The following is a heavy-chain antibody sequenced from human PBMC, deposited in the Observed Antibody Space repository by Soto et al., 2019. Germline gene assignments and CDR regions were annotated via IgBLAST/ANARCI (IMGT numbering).Heavy chain of an antibody. CDR1: GFTFDDYA. CDR3: AIMNDRGFDY. D-gene: IGHD1-1*01. Sequence: EVQLVESGGGLVQPGRSLRLSCAASGFTFDDYAMHWVRQAPGKGLEWVSGISWNSGNIGYADSVKGRFTISRDNAKNSLSLQMNSLRAEDTALSYCAIMNDRGFDYWGQGTLVTVSS. CDR2: ISWNSGNI. V-gene: IGHV3-9*01. J-gene: IGHJ4*02.